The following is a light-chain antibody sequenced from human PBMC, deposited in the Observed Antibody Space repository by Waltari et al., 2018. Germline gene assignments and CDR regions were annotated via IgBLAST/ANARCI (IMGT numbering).Light chain of an antibody. J-gene: IGLJ2*01. CDR2: GVT. Sequence: QSALTQPASMSGSPGQSITVSCTGTDRDVGAYDDVSWYQQHPGKAPKLILYGVTYRPAGVSYRFSGSKYGNTASLTIAGLQAEDEADYYCSSYTNRKPILIFGGGTKLTVL. CDR3: SSYTNRKPILI. CDR1: DRDVGAYDD. V-gene: IGLV2-14*01.